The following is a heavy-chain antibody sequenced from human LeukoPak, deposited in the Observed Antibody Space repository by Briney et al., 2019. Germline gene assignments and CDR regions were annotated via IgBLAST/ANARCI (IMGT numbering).Heavy chain of an antibody. J-gene: IGHJ6*02. CDR2: IYSGGST. V-gene: IGHV3-66*01. Sequence: GGSLRLSCAASGFTVSSNYMSWVRQAPGKGLEWVSVIYSGGSTYYADSVKGRFTISRDNSKNTLYLQMTSLRAEDTAVYYCARDHRDIVVVPAAPSYYCGMDVWGQGNTVTVSS. D-gene: IGHD2-2*01. CDR3: ARDHRDIVVVPAAPSYYCGMDV. CDR1: GFTVSSNY.